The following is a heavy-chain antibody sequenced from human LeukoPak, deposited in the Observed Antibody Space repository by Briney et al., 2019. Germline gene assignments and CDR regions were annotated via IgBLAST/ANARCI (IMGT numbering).Heavy chain of an antibody. V-gene: IGHV3-74*01. Sequence: GGSLRLSCGASGFRFSSSWMHWVRQGPGKGLVWVSRINGDGSSTTSADSVQGRFTISRDNAKNTLYLQMNSLRAEDTAVYYCARTDNLDYWGQGSLVTVSS. D-gene: IGHD5-24*01. CDR3: ARTDNLDY. J-gene: IGHJ4*02. CDR2: INGDGSST. CDR1: GFRFSSSW.